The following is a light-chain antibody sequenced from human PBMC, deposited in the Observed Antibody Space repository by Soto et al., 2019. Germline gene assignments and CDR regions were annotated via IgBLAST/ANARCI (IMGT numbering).Light chain of an antibody. CDR2: EVS. Sequence: QSALTQPASVSGSPGQSITISCTGTSSDVGGYKYVSWYQQHPDKAPKLIILEVSNRPSGISSRFSGSKSGNTASLTISGLQAEDEADYYCGSYTSSSTSVIFGSGTKVTVL. J-gene: IGLJ2*01. V-gene: IGLV2-14*01. CDR1: SSDVGGYKY. CDR3: GSYTSSSTSVI.